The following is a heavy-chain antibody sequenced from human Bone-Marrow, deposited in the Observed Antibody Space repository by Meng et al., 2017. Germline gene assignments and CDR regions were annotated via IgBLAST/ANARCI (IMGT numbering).Heavy chain of an antibody. CDR3: ARNHYYDSSGGITDAFDI. CDR1: GGSFSGYY. D-gene: IGHD3-22*01. J-gene: IGHJ3*02. Sequence: SETLSLTCAVYGGSFSGYYWSWIRQPPGKGLEWIGEINHSGSTNYNPSLKSRVTISVDTSKNQFSLKLSYVTAADTAVYYCARNHYYDSSGGITDAFDIWGQGTMVTVSS. CDR2: INHSGST. V-gene: IGHV4-34*01.